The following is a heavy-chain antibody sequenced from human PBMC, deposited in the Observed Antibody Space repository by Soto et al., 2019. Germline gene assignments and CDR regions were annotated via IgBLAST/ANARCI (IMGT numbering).Heavy chain of an antibody. CDR3: DRGSYYYDSSGYYHY. J-gene: IGHJ4*02. D-gene: IGHD3-22*01. CDR1: GGSIGSLG. Sequence: LLPLSLAYTVSGGSIGSLGCSCIIKTPGKGLEWIGYIYYSGSTYYNPSLKSRVTISVDTSKNQFSLKLSSVTAADTAVYYCDRGSYYYDSSGYYHYWGQGIRVTVPQ. CDR2: IYYSGST. V-gene: IGHV4-30-4*08.